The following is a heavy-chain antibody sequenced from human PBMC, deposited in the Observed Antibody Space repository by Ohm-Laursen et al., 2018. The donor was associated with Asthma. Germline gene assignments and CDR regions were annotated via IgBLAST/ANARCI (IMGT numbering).Heavy chain of an antibody. CDR1: GFTFSSYG. Sequence: SLRLSCTASGFTFSSYGMHWVRQAPGKGLEWVAVISYDGSNKYYADSVKGRFTISRDNSKNTLYLQMNSLRDEDTALYYCAKALVGAPLYYHYYGMDVWGQGTTVTVSS. CDR2: ISYDGSNK. CDR3: AKALVGAPLYYHYYGMDV. J-gene: IGHJ6*02. V-gene: IGHV3-30*18. D-gene: IGHD1-26*01.